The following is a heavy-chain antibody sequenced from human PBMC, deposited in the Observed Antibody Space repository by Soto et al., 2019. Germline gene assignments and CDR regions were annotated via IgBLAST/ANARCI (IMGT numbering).Heavy chain of an antibody. V-gene: IGHV3-23*01. CDR3: AISIAVAGYFDY. D-gene: IGHD6-19*01. J-gene: IGHJ4*02. CDR1: GFTFSSYA. Sequence: PGGSLRLSCAASGFTFSSYAMSWVRQAPGKGLEWVSAISGSGGSTYYADSVKGRFTISRDNSKNTLYLQMNSLRAEDTAVYYCAISIAVAGYFDYWGQGTLVTVSS. CDR2: ISGSGGST.